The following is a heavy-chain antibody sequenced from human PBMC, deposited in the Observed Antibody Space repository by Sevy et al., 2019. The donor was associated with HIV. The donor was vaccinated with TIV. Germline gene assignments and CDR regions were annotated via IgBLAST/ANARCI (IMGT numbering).Heavy chain of an antibody. CDR3: GGVKGAYSFGYDGMDV. CDR2: ISYDGSTK. Sequence: GGSLRLSCAASGFTFSRYAMHWVRQAPGKGLEWLAVISYDGSTKYYTDSVKGRFTISRDNSKNTLYLQMNSLKVEDTAVYYCGGVKGAYSFGYDGMDVWGQGTTVTVSS. J-gene: IGHJ6*02. CDR1: GFTFSRYA. V-gene: IGHV3-30-3*01. D-gene: IGHD5-18*01.